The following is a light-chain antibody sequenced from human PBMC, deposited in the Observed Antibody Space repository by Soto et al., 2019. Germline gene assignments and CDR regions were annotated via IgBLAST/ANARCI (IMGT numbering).Light chain of an antibody. CDR3: HNYNRDPRT. V-gene: IGKV1-27*01. CDR1: QGVNKY. J-gene: IGKJ1*01. Sequence: DMQMTQSPSSLSASIGDRVTIACRASQGVNKYVAWFQQKPGDVPRLLIYAASTLRPGVPSRFSGSGSGTDFTLTINTLQPEDVATYYCHNYNRDPRTSGQGTKVEL. CDR2: AAS.